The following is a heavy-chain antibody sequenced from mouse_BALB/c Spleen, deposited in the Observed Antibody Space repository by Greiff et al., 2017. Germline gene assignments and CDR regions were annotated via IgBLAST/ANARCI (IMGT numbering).Heavy chain of an antibody. J-gene: IGHJ4*01. CDR3: ARGGYGSSYDYYAMDY. CDR1: GFTFSSYY. V-gene: IGHV5-6-2*01. Sequence: EVKVVESGGGLVKLGGSLKLSCAASGFTFSSYYMSWVRQTPEKRLELVAAINSNGGSTYYPDTVKGRFTISRDNAKNTLYLQMSSLKSEDTALYYCARGGYGSSYDYYAMDYWGQGTSVTVSS. D-gene: IGHD1-1*01. CDR2: INSNGGST.